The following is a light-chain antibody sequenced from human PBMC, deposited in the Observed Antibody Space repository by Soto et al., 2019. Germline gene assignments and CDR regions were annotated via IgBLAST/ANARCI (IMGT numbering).Light chain of an antibody. CDR3: QSYDNSLSAWV. CDR2: DNG. V-gene: IGLV1-40*01. CDR1: SSNIGTHWP. J-gene: IGLJ3*02. Sequence: QAVVTQPPSVSGAPGQRVTISCTGSSSNIGTHWPVHWYQQLPGTAPKLLIYDNGNRPSGVPDRFSGSKSGTSASLAITGLQAEDEADYYCQSYDNSLSAWVFGGGTKLTVL.